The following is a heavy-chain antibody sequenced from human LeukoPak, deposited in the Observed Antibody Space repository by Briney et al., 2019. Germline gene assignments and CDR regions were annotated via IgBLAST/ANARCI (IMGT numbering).Heavy chain of an antibody. CDR1: GGSISRTNW. CDR3: SRESGAFCPFGY. CDR2: ISLSGRT. Sequence: SETLSLTCDVSGGSISRTNWWSWVRQSPGQGLERIGEISLSGRTNYNPSLQSRVTMSLDESKNQLSLDLASVTAADTAVYYCSRESGAFCPFGYWGQGTLVIVSS. V-gene: IGHV4-4*02. J-gene: IGHJ4*02. D-gene: IGHD1-26*01.